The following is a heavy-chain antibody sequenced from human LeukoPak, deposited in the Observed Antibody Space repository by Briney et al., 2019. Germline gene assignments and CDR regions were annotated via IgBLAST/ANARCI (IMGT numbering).Heavy chain of an antibody. Sequence: GGSLRLSCAASGFTFSSYAMSWVRQSPGKGLEWVSNISSTGGITFYADSVKGRFTISRDNSKNTLYLEVNSRRVEDTAVYYCAKDARVRESDPQLDYCGQGALVSDSS. V-gene: IGHV3-23*01. D-gene: IGHD2/OR15-2a*01. CDR3: AKDARVRESDPQLDY. CDR2: ISSTGGIT. J-gene: IGHJ4*02. CDR1: GFTFSSYA.